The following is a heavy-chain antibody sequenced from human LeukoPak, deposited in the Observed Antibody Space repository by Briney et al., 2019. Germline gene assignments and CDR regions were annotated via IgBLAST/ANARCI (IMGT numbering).Heavy chain of an antibody. D-gene: IGHD3-9*01. CDR3: AKAIGGELGLTGYCRGLGAFDI. Sequence: QAGRSLRLSCAASGFTFDDYAMHWVRQAPGKGLEWVSGISWNSGSIGYADSVKGRFTISRDNAKNSLYLQMNSLRAEDTALYYSAKAIGGELGLTGYCRGLGAFDIWGQGTMVTVSS. CDR2: ISWNSGSI. J-gene: IGHJ3*02. CDR1: GFTFDDYA. V-gene: IGHV3-9*01.